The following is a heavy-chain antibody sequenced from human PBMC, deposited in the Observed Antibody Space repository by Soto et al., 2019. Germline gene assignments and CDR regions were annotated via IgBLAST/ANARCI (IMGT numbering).Heavy chain of an antibody. J-gene: IGHJ4*02. CDR1: GVTCSSDW. V-gene: IGHV3-74*01. D-gene: IGHD3-22*01. CDR2: INTDGSDT. Sequence: GGSLRLSCAASGVTCSSDWLHWVRQAPGKGLVWVSRINTDGSDTTYADSVKGRFTISRDNSKNTLYLQMNSLRAEDTAVYYCAKGGPYYYDSSGYYDYWGQGTLVTVSS. CDR3: AKGGPYYYDSSGYYDY.